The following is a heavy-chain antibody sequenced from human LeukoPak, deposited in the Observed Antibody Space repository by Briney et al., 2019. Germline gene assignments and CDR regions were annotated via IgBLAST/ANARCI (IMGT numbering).Heavy chain of an antibody. Sequence: SETLSLTCNVSGGSNNGYYWSWIRQRPGKGLEWIACVYYSDSANYNPSLKSRVSISVNTSTTQLSLKLTSVATADTAIYYYASSTGTYFPFDHWGLGTLVTVSS. J-gene: IGHJ4*02. CDR3: ASSTGTYFPFDH. D-gene: IGHD1-26*01. CDR2: VYYSDSA. CDR1: GGSNNGYY. V-gene: IGHV4-59*01.